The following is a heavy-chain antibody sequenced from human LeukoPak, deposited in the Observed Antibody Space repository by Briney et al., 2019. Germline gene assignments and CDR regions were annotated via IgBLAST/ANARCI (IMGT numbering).Heavy chain of an antibody. D-gene: IGHD5-12*01. V-gene: IGHV3-23*01. CDR1: GFTFSSYA. J-gene: IGHJ6*02. Sequence: GGSLRLSCAASGFTFSSYAMSWVRQAPGKGLEWVSAISGSGGSTYYADAVKGRFTTSRDNSKNTLYLQMNSLRAEDTAVYYCAKDRRLEYSGYGFRHYDYYYGMDGWGQGTTVTVSS. CDR3: AKDRRLEYSGYGFRHYDYYYGMDG. CDR2: ISGSGGST.